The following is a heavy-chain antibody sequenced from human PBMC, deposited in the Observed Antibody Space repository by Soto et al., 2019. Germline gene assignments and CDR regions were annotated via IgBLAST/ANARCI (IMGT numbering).Heavy chain of an antibody. Sequence: KTSETLSLTCAVSGGSISSSNWWGWVRQPPGKGLEWIGEIYHSGSTNYNPSLKSRVTISVDKSKNQFSLKLSSVTAADTAVYYCARVTMIVVVITETYFDYWGQGTLVTVSS. CDR3: ARVTMIVVVITETYFDY. D-gene: IGHD3-22*01. CDR1: GGSISSSNW. CDR2: IYHSGST. V-gene: IGHV4-4*02. J-gene: IGHJ4*02.